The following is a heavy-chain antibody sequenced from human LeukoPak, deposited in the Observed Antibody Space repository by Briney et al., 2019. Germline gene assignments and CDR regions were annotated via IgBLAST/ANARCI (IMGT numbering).Heavy chain of an antibody. D-gene: IGHD6-13*01. CDR1: GGTFSGYY. Sequence: SETLSLTCAVYGGTFSGYYWSWIRQPPGKGLEWIGEINHSGSTNYNPSLKSRVTISVDTSKNQFSLKLTSVTAADTAVYYCASTGYSSSWYEGQIDYWGQGTLVTVSS. J-gene: IGHJ4*02. CDR3: ASTGYSSSWYEGQIDY. CDR2: INHSGST. V-gene: IGHV4-34*01.